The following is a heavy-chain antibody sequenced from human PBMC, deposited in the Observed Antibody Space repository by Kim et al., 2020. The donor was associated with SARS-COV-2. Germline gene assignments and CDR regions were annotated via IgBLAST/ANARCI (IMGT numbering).Heavy chain of an antibody. CDR1: GYTFTSYA. V-gene: IGHV1-3*01. D-gene: IGHD1-7*01. CDR2: INAGNGNT. CDR3: ARVDWNWSYYMDV. J-gene: IGHJ6*03. Sequence: ASVKVSCKASGYTFTSYAMHWVRQAPGQRLEWMGWINAGNGNTEYSQKFQGRVTITRDTSASTAYMELSSLRSEDTAVYYCARVDWNWSYYMDVWGKGTTVTDPS.